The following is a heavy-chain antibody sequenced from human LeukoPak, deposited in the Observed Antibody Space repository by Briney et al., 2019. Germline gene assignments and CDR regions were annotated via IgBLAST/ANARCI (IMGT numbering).Heavy chain of an antibody. CDR2: ISAYNGNT. CDR1: GYTFTSYG. CDR3: ARSDYDSSGYTYAFDI. V-gene: IGHV1-18*01. Sequence: ASVKVSCKASGYTFTSYGISWVRQAPGQGLEWMGWISAYNGNTNYAQKLQGRVTMTTDTSTSTAYMELSRLRSDDTAVYYCARSDYDSSGYTYAFDIWGQGTMVTVSS. D-gene: IGHD3-22*01. J-gene: IGHJ3*02.